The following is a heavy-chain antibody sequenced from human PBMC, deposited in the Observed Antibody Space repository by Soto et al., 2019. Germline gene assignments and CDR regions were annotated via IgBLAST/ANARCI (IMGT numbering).Heavy chain of an antibody. D-gene: IGHD3-10*01. Sequence: GGSLRLSCAASGFTFSSYWMSWVRQAPGKGLEWVANIKQDGSEKYYVDSVKGRFTISRDNAKNSLYLQMNSLRAEDTAVYYCARVGYYYGSGSYYTRRYYYYMDVWGKGTTVTVSS. J-gene: IGHJ6*03. CDR2: IKQDGSEK. CDR1: GFTFSSYW. CDR3: ARVGYYYGSGSYYTRRYYYYMDV. V-gene: IGHV3-7*01.